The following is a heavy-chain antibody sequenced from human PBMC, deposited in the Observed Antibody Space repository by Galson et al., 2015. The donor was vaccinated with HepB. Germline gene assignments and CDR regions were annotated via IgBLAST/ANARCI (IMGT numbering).Heavy chain of an antibody. J-gene: IGHJ4*02. V-gene: IGHV1-69*04. CDR1: GGTFSSYT. D-gene: IGHD3-10*01. CDR2: IIPILGIA. Sequence: CKASGGTFSSYTISWVRQAPGQGLEWMGRIIPILGIANYAQKFQGRVTITADKSTSTAYMELSSLRSDDTAVYYCARDTTSMVRGVMGDYWGQGTLVTVSS. CDR3: ARDTTSMVRGVMGDY.